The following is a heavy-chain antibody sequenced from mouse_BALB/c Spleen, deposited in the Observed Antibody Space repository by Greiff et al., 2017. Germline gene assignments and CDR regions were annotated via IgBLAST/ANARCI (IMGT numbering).Heavy chain of an antibody. CDR1: GYSFTDYN. V-gene: IGHV1S135*01. CDR3: GFTTVVATRENSIDY. CDR2: IDPDNGGT. Sequence: VQLQQSGPELVKPGASVKVSCKASGYSFTDYNMYWVQQSHGKSLEWIGYIDPDNGGTSYNQKFKGKATLTVDKSSSTAFMHLNSLTSEDSAVYYCGFTTVVATRENSIDYWGQGTSVTVSS. J-gene: IGHJ4*01. D-gene: IGHD1-1*01.